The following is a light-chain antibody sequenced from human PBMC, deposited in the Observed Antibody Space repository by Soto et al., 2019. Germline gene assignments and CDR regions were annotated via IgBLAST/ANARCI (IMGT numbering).Light chain of an antibody. J-gene: IGLJ2*01. CDR2: AVS. V-gene: IGLV2-14*03. CDR3: SSYTTSSTVI. Sequence: QSVLTQPASVSGSPGQSITISCTGTSSDVGDHNYVSWYQQQPGKAPKLMIYAVSNRPSGVSNRFSGSKSGNTASLTISGLQVEDEADYYCSSYTTSSTVIFGGGTKLTVL. CDR1: SSDVGDHNY.